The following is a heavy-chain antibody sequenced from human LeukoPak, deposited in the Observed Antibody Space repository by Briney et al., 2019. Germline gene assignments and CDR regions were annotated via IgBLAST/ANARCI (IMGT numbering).Heavy chain of an antibody. CDR1: GFTFSSYW. Sequence: PGGSLRLSCAASGFTFSSYWMSWVRQAPGKGLEWVANIKQDGSEKYYVDSVKGRFTISRDNAKNSLYLQMNSLRAEDTAVYYCARGAYYYDSSGYWDQIYFDYWGQGTLVTVSS. CDR3: ARGAYYYDSSGYWDQIYFDY. J-gene: IGHJ4*02. D-gene: IGHD3-22*01. CDR2: IKQDGSEK. V-gene: IGHV3-7*01.